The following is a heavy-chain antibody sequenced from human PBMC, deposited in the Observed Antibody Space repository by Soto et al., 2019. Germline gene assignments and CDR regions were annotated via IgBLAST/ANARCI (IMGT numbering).Heavy chain of an antibody. D-gene: IGHD3-16*01. J-gene: IGHJ4*02. CDR1: GFTFSSYA. CDR3: AASTRKGGYFDY. CDR2: ISYDGSNK. V-gene: IGHV3-30-3*01. Sequence: GGSLRLSCAASGFTFSSYAMHWVRQAPGKGLEWVAVISYDGSNKYYADSVKGRFTISRDNSKNTLYLQMNSLRAEDTAVYYCAASTRKGGYFDYWGQGTLVTV.